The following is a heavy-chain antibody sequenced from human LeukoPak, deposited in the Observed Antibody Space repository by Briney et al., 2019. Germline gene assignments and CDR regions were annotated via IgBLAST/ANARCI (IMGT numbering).Heavy chain of an antibody. CDR3: ARDPTRYYGMDV. CDR1: GFTFSDYY. V-gene: IGHV3-11*01. CDR2: ISSSGSTI. Sequence: GGPLRLSCAASGFTFSDYYMSWIRQAPGKGLEWLSYISSSGSTIYYADSVKGRFTISRDNAKNSLYLQMNSLRAEDTAVYYCARDPTRYYGMDVWGQGTTVTVSS. J-gene: IGHJ6*02.